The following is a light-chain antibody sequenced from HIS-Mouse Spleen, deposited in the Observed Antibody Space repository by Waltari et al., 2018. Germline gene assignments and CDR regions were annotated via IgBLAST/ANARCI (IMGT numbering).Light chain of an antibody. CDR1: PSVSSSY. J-gene: IGKJ1*01. CDR3: QQDYNLPPT. V-gene: IGKV3D-7*01. Sequence: PGERVTLSCRASPSVSSSYLTWYQQKPGQAPRLLIYGASTRATSIPARFSGSGSGTDFTLTISSLQPEDFAVYYCQQDYNLPPTFGQGTKVEIK. CDR2: GAS.